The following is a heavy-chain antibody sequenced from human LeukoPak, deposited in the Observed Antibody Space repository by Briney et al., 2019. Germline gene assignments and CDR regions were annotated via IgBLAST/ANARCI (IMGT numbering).Heavy chain of an antibody. D-gene: IGHD2-2*02. V-gene: IGHV1-8*01. CDR2: MNPNSGNT. CDR1: GYTFTSYD. CDR3: ARLHCSSTSCYTGEGSWFDP. Sequence: ASVKVSCKASGYTFTSYDINWVRQATGQGLEWMGWMNPNSGNTGYAQKFQGRVTMTRNTSISTAYMELSSLRSEDTAVYYCARLHCSSTSCYTGEGSWFDPWGQGTLVTVSS. J-gene: IGHJ5*02.